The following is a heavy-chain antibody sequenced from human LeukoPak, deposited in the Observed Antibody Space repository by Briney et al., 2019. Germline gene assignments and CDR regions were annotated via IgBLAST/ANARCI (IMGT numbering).Heavy chain of an antibody. CDR2: IKQDGSEK. CDR1: GFTLSSYW. V-gene: IGHV3-7*01. D-gene: IGHD2-2*01. J-gene: IGHJ6*03. Sequence: GGSLRLSCAASGFTLSSYWMSWVRQAPGKGLEWVANIKQDGSEKYYVDSVKGRFTISRDNAKNSLYLQMNSLRAEDTAVYYCARVPKTPAAYYYYYYMDVWGKGTTVTVSS. CDR3: ARVPKTPAAYYYYYYMDV.